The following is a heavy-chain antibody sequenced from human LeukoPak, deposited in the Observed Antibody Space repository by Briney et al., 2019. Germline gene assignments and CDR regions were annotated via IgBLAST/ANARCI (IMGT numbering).Heavy chain of an antibody. V-gene: IGHV1-2*02. CDR3: ARVAESWFGDLWGHYYMDV. D-gene: IGHD3-10*01. Sequence: GASVKVSCKASGYTFTGYYMHWVRQAPGQGLEWMGWINPNSGGTNYAQKFQGRVTMTRDTSISTAYMELSRLRSDDTAVYYCARVAESWFGDLWGHYYMDVWGKGPRVTV. J-gene: IGHJ6*03. CDR2: INPNSGGT. CDR1: GYTFTGYY.